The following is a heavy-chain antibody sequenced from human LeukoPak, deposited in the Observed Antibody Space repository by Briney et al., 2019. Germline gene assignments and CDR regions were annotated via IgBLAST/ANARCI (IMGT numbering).Heavy chain of an antibody. D-gene: IGHD5-12*01. Sequence: PGGSLRLSCAASGFTFSSYWMSWVRQAPGKGLEWVANIKQDGSEKYYADSVKGRFTIPRDNSKNTLYLQMGSLRTEDMAVYYCARRPVATNFYVDYWGRGTLVTVSS. CDR2: IKQDGSEK. CDR3: ARRPVATNFYVDY. J-gene: IGHJ4*02. V-gene: IGHV3-7*01. CDR1: GFTFSSYW.